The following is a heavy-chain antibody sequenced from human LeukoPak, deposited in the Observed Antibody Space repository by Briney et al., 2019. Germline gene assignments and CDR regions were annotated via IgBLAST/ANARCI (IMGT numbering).Heavy chain of an antibody. J-gene: IGHJ4*02. CDR2: IIPIFGTV. CDR1: GGTFSSYA. V-gene: IGHV1-69*13. CDR3: ARDTNYYGSGSYQSFDY. D-gene: IGHD3-10*01. Sequence: SVKVSCKASGGTFSSYAISWVRQAPGQGLEWMGGIIPIFGTVNYAQKFQGRVTITADESTSTAYMELSSLRSEDTAVYYCARDTNYYGSGSYQSFDYWGQGTLVTVSS.